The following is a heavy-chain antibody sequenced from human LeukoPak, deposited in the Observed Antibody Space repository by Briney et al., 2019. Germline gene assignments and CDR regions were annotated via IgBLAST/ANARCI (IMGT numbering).Heavy chain of an antibody. J-gene: IGHJ5*02. D-gene: IGHD2-2*01. CDR2: IYTSGST. CDR1: GGSISSYY. CDR3: ARHKGVVVVPAAARGWFDP. Sequence: SETLSLTCTVSGGSISSYYWSWIRQPAGKGLEWIGRIYTSGSTNYNPSLKSRVTMSVDTSKNQFSLKLSSVTAADTAVYYCARHKGVVVVPAAARGWFDPWGQGTLVTVSS. V-gene: IGHV4-4*07.